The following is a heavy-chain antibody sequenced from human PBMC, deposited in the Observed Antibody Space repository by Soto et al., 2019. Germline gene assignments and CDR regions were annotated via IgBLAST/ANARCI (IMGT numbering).Heavy chain of an antibody. D-gene: IGHD3-22*01. Sequence: GGSLRLSCTASGFTFGDYAMSWFRQAPGKGLEWVGFIRSKAYGGTTQYAASVKGRFTISRDDSENTLYLQMNSLQTEDTAVYYCSHGYYQYFESWGKGTLVTVSS. CDR1: GFTFGDYA. V-gene: IGHV3-49*03. CDR2: IRSKAYGGTT. J-gene: IGHJ4*02. CDR3: SHGYYQYFES.